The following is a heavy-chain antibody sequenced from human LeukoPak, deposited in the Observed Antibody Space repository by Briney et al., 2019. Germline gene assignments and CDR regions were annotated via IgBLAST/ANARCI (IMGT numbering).Heavy chain of an antibody. V-gene: IGHV3-7*01. CDR3: AELGITMIGGV. CDR2: IRHDGSEK. J-gene: IGHJ6*04. D-gene: IGHD3-10*02. CDR1: GFTFSTYW. Sequence: QAGGSLRLSCVASGFTFSTYWMTWVRQAPGKGLEWVANIRHDGSEKYYVDSVKGRFTISRDNAENSLYLQMNSLRAEDTAVYYCAELGITMIGGVWGKGTTVTISS.